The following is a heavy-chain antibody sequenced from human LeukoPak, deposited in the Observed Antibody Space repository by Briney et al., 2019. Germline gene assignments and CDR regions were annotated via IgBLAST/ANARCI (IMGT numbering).Heavy chain of an antibody. CDR2: ISSSSSYI. D-gene: IGHD3-22*01. CDR1: GFTFSSYS. Sequence: GRSLRLSCAASGFTFSSYSMNWVRQAPGKGLEWVSSISSSSSYIYYADSVKGRFTISRDNAKNSLYLQMNSLRAEDTAVYYCARDLTRVNTYDSRDFDYWGQGTLVTVSS. CDR3: ARDLTRVNTYDSRDFDY. V-gene: IGHV3-21*01. J-gene: IGHJ4*02.